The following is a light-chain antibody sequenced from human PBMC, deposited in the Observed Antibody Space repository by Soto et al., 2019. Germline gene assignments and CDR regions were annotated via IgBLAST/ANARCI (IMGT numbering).Light chain of an antibody. Sequence: DIQMTQSPSSLSASVGDRVTITCRASQTISTFLNWFQQKPGKAPQLLIYAASSLQSGVPSRFRGSGSGTDFTLTISSLQPEDFATYYCQQSYSTPLTFGGGTKVEIK. CDR3: QQSYSTPLT. J-gene: IGKJ4*01. CDR2: AAS. CDR1: QTISTF. V-gene: IGKV1-39*01.